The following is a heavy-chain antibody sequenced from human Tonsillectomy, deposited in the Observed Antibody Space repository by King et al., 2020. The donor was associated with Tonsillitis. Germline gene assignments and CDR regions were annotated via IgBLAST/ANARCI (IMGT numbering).Heavy chain of an antibody. D-gene: IGHD1-1*01. CDR2: IYSRGST. Sequence: VQLQESGPGLVKPSQTLSLTCTVSGGSLSSGNYYWSRIRQPAGKGLEWIGRIYSRGSTNYNPSLKSRVTMSVDTSKNQFSLKLSSVTAADTAMHYCARSVSLQRYYYYSYMDVWGKGTTVTVSS. V-gene: IGHV4-61*02. CDR3: ARSVSLQRYYYYSYMDV. J-gene: IGHJ6*03. CDR1: GGSLSSGNYY.